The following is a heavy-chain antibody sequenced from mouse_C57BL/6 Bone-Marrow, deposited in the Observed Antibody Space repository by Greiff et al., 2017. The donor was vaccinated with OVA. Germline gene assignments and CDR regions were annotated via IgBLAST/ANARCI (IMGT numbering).Heavy chain of an antibody. CDR3: ARGGSYYSNYFVAY. CDR2: IYPRSGNT. J-gene: IGHJ3*01. CDR1: GYTFTSYG. Sequence: QVQLKESGAELARPGASVKLSCKASGYTFTSYGISWVKQRTGQGLEWIGEIYPRSGNTYYNEKFKGKATLTADKSSSTAYMELRSLTSEDSAVYFCARGGSYYSNYFVAYWGQGTLVTVSA. V-gene: IGHV1-81*01. D-gene: IGHD2-5*01.